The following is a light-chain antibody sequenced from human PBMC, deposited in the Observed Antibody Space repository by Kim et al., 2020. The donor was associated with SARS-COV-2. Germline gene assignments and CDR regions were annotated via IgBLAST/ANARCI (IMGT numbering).Light chain of an antibody. CDR3: QKFGSSPRA. Sequence: ELVLTQFQGTLSLSPGEKATLSCRASESISSTYLAWYQQRPGQAPWVLIYAATRRATGIPDRFSGSGSGTDFTLTISSLAPEDSAVYYCQKFGSSPRAFGQGTKVDIK. J-gene: IGKJ1*01. V-gene: IGKV3-20*01. CDR2: AAT. CDR1: ESISSTY.